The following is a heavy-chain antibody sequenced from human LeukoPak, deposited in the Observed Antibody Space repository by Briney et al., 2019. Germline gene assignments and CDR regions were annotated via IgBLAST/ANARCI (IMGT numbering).Heavy chain of an antibody. J-gene: IGHJ4*02. Sequence: PGGSLRLSCAASGFTFSSYEMNWVRQAPGKGLDRVSYISSGGDTTYYADSVKGRFTISRDNAKNSLYLQMNSLRAEDTAVYYCARDNYDTGGYYFDWGQGTLVTVSS. CDR3: ARDNYDTGGYYFD. CDR1: GFTFSSYE. V-gene: IGHV3-48*03. CDR2: ISSGGDTT. D-gene: IGHD3-22*01.